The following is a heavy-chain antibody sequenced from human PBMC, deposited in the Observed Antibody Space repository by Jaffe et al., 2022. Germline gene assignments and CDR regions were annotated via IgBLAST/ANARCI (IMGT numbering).Heavy chain of an antibody. CDR1: GFTFSSYE. V-gene: IGHV3-48*03. D-gene: IGHD3-10*01. CDR3: ARDSYGSGSYYPFFDY. Sequence: EVQLVESGGGLVQPGGSLRLSCAASGFTFSSYEMNWVRQAPGKGLEWVSYISSSGSTIYYADSVKGRFTISRDNAKNSLYLQMNSLRAEDTAVYYCARDSYGSGSYYPFFDYWGQGTLVTVSS. J-gene: IGHJ4*02. CDR2: ISSSGSTI.